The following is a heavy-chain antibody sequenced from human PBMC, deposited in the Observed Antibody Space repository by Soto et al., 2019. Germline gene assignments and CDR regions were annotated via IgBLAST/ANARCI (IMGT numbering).Heavy chain of an antibody. Sequence: PGGSLRLSCAASGFTFRSHGMHWVRQAPGKGLEWVAVIWYDGSNKYYADSVKGRFTISRDNSKNTLYLQMNSLRAEDTAVYYCAKDVSQYSSSWAWYFDYWGQGTLVTVSS. V-gene: IGHV3-30*02. CDR3: AKDVSQYSSSWAWYFDY. J-gene: IGHJ4*02. CDR1: GFTFRSHG. CDR2: IWYDGSNK. D-gene: IGHD6-13*01.